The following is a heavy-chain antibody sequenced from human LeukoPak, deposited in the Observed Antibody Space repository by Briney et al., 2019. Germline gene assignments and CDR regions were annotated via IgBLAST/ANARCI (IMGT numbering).Heavy chain of an antibody. CDR3: AREGSSSAGWFDP. Sequence: ASVKVSCKASGYTFTGYYMHWVRQAPGQGLEWMGWINPNSGGTNYAQKFQGRVTMTRDTSISTAYMELSRLRSDDTAVYYCAREGSSSAGWFDPWGQGTLVTVSS. D-gene: IGHD6-6*01. CDR1: GYTFTGYY. V-gene: IGHV1-2*02. CDR2: INPNSGGT. J-gene: IGHJ5*02.